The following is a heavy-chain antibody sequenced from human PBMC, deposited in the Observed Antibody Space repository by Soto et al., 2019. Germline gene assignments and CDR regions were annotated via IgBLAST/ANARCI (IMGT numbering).Heavy chain of an antibody. V-gene: IGHV1-18*01. D-gene: IGHD2-8*01. CDR1: GYTFSRYG. CDR3: AKNGQPPYYYYGLDV. J-gene: IGHJ6*02. Sequence: ASVKVSCKASGYTFSRYGISWVRQAPGQGLEWMGWISGYNGDTNYAQKYHDRVSMTIDTSTGTAYMELRSLTSDDTAVYYCAKNGQPPYYYYGLDVWG. CDR2: ISGYNGDT.